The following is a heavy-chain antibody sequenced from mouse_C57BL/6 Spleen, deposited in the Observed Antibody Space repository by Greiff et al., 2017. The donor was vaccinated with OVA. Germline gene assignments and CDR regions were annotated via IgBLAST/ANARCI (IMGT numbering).Heavy chain of an antibody. Sequence: VQLQQPGAELVRPGSSVKLSCKASGYTFTSYWMDWVKQRPGQDLEWIGNIYPSDSETHYNQKFKDKATLTVDKSSSTAYMQLSSLTSEDSAVYYCATSTVDYAMDYWGQGTSVTVSS. CDR1: GYTFTSYW. J-gene: IGHJ4*01. CDR2: IYPSDSET. V-gene: IGHV1-61*01. D-gene: IGHD1-1*01. CDR3: ATSTVDYAMDY.